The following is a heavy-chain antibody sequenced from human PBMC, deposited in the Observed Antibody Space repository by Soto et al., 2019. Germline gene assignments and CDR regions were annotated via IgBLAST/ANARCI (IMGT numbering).Heavy chain of an antibody. CDR1: GFSLSTSGVG. D-gene: IGHD2-15*01. V-gene: IGHV2-5*02. J-gene: IGHJ6*02. CDR3: AHKGGRGAAMDV. CDR2: MYWDGDK. Sequence: QITLKESGPTLVKPTQTLTVTCSFSGFSLSTSGVGVAWIRQPPGKALEWLALMYWDGDKRFSPFLKSRLTIITDTSENQVVLTLRNMDPVDTGTYYCAHKGGRGAAMDVWGQGTTVTVSS.